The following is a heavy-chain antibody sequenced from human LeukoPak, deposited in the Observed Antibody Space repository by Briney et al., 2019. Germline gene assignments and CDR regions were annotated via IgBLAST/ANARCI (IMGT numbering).Heavy chain of an antibody. J-gene: IGHJ3*02. D-gene: IGHD3-9*01. Sequence: ASVKVPCKASGYTFTRYAMNWVRQAPGQGLEWMGWINTNTGNPTYAQGFTGRFVFSLDTSVSTAYLQISSLKAEDTAVYYCARGGFDSRWASDIWGQGTMVTVSS. CDR1: GYTFTRYA. CDR2: INTNTGNP. CDR3: ARGGFDSRWASDI. V-gene: IGHV7-4-1*02.